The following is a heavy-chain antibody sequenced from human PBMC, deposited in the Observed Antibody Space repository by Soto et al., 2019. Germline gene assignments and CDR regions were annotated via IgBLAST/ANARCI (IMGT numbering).Heavy chain of an antibody. Sequence: SETLSLTCAVSGGSISSGNWWSWVRQPPGKGLEWIGEIYHSGSTNYNPSLKSRVTISVDKSKNQFSLKLSSVTAADTAVYYCARSSRGELKEDYDAFDIWGQGTMVTVSS. CDR1: GGSISSGNW. J-gene: IGHJ3*02. CDR2: IYHSGST. D-gene: IGHD1-7*01. CDR3: ARSSRGELKEDYDAFDI. V-gene: IGHV4-4*02.